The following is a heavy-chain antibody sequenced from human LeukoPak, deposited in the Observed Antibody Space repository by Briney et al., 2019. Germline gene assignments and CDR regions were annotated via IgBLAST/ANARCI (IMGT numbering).Heavy chain of an antibody. CDR3: ARDPYSGNYGTYYYYYMDV. J-gene: IGHJ6*03. Sequence: KPGGSLRLSCAASGFTFSNYNMNWVRQAPGKAMEWVSSITSSGTYTFYADSVKGRFTISRDNAKNSLYLQMDSLGPEDTAVYYCARDPYSGNYGTYYYYYMDVWGKGTTVTISS. CDR2: ITSSGTYT. V-gene: IGHV3-21*01. CDR1: GFTFSNYN. D-gene: IGHD1-26*01.